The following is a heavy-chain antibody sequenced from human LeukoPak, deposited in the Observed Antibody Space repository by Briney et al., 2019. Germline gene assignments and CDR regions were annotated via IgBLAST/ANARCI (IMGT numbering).Heavy chain of an antibody. V-gene: IGHV4-39*01. CDR3: ARKEAVADSNWFDP. Sequence: PSQTLSLTCTVSGGSISSGGYYWGWIRQPPGKGLEWIGSIYYSGSTYYNPSLKSRVTISVDTSKNQFSLKLSSVTAADTAVYYCARKEAVADSNWFDPWGQGTLVTVSS. CDR1: GGSISSGGYY. CDR2: IYYSGST. J-gene: IGHJ5*02. D-gene: IGHD6-19*01.